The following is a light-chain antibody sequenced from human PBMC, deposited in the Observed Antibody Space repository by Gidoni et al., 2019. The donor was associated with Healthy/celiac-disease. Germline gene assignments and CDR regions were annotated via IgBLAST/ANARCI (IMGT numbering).Light chain of an antibody. CDR3: SSYTSSRPYV. Sequence: QSALTHPASVSGSPGQSITISFTGTRSDVGGDNYVSWYQHHPGKAPQLSIYEVSNRPSGVSNRFSCSKSGNTASLTISGLQAEYEAYYYCSSYTSSRPYVFGTGTKVTVL. CDR1: RSDVGGDNY. V-gene: IGLV2-14*01. CDR2: EVS. J-gene: IGLJ1*01.